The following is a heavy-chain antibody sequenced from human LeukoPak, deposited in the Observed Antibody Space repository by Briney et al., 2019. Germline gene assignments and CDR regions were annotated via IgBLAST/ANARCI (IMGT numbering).Heavy chain of an antibody. CDR2: ISYDGSNK. J-gene: IGHJ4*02. CDR1: GFIFSDYF. CDR3: ARGGRSTYFDWSPDY. D-gene: IGHD3-9*01. Sequence: GGSLRLSCAASGFIFSDYFMSWIRQAPGKGLEWVAVISYDGSNKYYADSVKGRFTISRDNSKNTLYLQMNSLRAEDTAVYYCARGGRSTYFDWSPDYWGQGTLVTVSS. V-gene: IGHV3-30-3*01.